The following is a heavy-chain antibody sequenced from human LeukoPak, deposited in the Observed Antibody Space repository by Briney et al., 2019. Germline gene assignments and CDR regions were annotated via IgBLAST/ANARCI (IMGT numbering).Heavy chain of an antibody. CDR3: VRENHGSFDY. V-gene: IGHV3-21*01. J-gene: IGHJ4*02. Sequence: GGSLRLSCAASGFSFSTYYVNWVRQAPGKGLEWVSCISSSSTYVYYSDSVRGRFAISRDNAKNSLYLQMNSLRAEDTAVYYCVRENHGSFDYWGQGSLVTVSS. CDR1: GFSFSTYY. D-gene: IGHD1-14*01. CDR2: ISSSSTYV.